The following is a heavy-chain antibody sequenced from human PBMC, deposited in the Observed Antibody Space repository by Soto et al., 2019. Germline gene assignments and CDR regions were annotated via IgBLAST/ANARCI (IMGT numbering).Heavy chain of an antibody. V-gene: IGHV4-39*07. J-gene: IGHJ6*03. D-gene: IGHD3-10*01. CDR3: AREAGMVRGVIHCYMDV. Sequence: SETLSLTCTVSGGSISSSSYYWGWIRQPPGKGLEWIGSIYYSGSTNYNPSLKSRVTISVDTSKNQFSLKLSSVTAADTAVYYCAREAGMVRGVIHCYMDVWGKGTTVTVSS. CDR2: IYYSGST. CDR1: GGSISSSSYY.